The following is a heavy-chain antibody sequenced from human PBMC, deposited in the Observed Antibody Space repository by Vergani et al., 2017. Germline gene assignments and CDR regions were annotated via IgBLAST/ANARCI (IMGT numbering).Heavy chain of an antibody. J-gene: IGHJ6*02. V-gene: IGHV3-15*07. CDR1: GFSFRNAW. CDR2: IKSTFDRGTT. Sequence: EVQLVESGGGIVKPGGSLRLSCVASGFSFRNAWMNWVRRTPGKGLEWVGRIKSTFDRGTTDYAAAVKGRFTISRDDSKNTLFLQMNGLKTEDIGVYYCTTDXRYGGDGSCYWLRDHHYYGMDVWGQGTTVTVSS. D-gene: IGHD2-21*01. CDR3: TTDXRYGGDGSCYWLRDHHYYGMDV.